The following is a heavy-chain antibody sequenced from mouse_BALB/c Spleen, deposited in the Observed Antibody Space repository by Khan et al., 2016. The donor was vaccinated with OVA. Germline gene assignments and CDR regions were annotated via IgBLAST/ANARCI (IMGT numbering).Heavy chain of an antibody. CDR3: VRDGAYHRNDGWVAY. CDR1: GYTFTSYT. D-gene: IGHD2-14*01. J-gene: IGHJ3*01. Sequence: QVRLQQSGAELARPGASVKMSCKASGYTFTSYTIHWIKQRPGQGLEWIGYINPSNGYTNYNQKFQNKATLTTDKSSTTAYLQLSSLTSDDSAVYNCVRDGAYHRNDGWVAYWGQGTLVTVSA. V-gene: IGHV1-4*01. CDR2: INPSNGYT.